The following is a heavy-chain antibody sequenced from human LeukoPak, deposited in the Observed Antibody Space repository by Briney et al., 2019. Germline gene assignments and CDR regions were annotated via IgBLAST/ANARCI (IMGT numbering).Heavy chain of an antibody. Sequence: SETPSLTCTVSGGSISSYHWSWIRQPPGKELEWIGYIFYTGSTNYNPSLKTRVTISLDTSKNQFSLQLNSVTPEDTAVYYCAYYGDPPLNWFDPWGQGILVTVSS. V-gene: IGHV4-59*12. CDR1: GGSISSYH. J-gene: IGHJ5*02. CDR2: IFYTGST. CDR3: AYYGDPPLNWFDP. D-gene: IGHD4-17*01.